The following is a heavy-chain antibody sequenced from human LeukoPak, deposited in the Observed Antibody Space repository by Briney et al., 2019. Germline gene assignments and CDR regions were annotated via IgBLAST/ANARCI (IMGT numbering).Heavy chain of an antibody. J-gene: IGHJ4*02. Sequence: GGSLRLSCAASGFTFSSYWMSWVRQAPGKGLEWVANIKQDGSEKYYVDSVKGRFTISRDNAKNSLYLQMNSLRAEDTAVYYCAREYIRVVDSPYYFDYWGQGTLVTVSP. V-gene: IGHV3-7*01. CDR1: GFTFSSYW. D-gene: IGHD1-14*01. CDR3: AREYIRVVDSPYYFDY. CDR2: IKQDGSEK.